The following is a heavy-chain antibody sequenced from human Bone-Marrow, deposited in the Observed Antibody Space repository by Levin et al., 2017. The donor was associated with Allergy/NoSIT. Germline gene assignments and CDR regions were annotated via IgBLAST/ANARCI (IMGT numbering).Heavy chain of an antibody. CDR3: ARGRRLGGNFWSGYAY. V-gene: IGHV4-34*01. J-gene: IGHJ4*02. CDR1: GGSFSGYY. D-gene: IGHD3-3*01. Sequence: SETLSLTCAVYGGSFSGYYWSWIRQPPGKGLEWIGEINHSGSTNYNPSLKSRVTISVDTSKNQFSLKLSSVTAADTAVYYCARGRRLGGNFWSGYAYWGQGTLVTVSS. CDR2: INHSGST.